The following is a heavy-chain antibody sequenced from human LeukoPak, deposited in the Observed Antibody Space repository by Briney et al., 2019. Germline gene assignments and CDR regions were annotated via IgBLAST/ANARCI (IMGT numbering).Heavy chain of an antibody. J-gene: IGHJ5*02. D-gene: IGHD6-19*01. CDR1: GFTFSSYS. CDR2: ISSSSSSYI. CDR3: ARDRIAVAAVGP. V-gene: IGHV3-21*01. Sequence: GGSLRLSCAASGFTFSSYSMNWVRQAPGKGLEWVSSISSSSSSYIYYADSVKGRFTISRDNAKNSLYLQMNSLRAEDTAVYYCARDRIAVAAVGPWGQGTLVTVSS.